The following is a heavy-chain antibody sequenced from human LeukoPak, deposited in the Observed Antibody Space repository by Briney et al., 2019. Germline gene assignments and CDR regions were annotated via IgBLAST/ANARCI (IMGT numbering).Heavy chain of an antibody. J-gene: IGHJ4*02. D-gene: IGHD6-13*01. CDR2: ISYDGSNK. V-gene: IGHV3-30-3*01. CDR3: AREGSSSPPYYFDY. CDR1: GFTFSSYA. Sequence: GGSLRLSCAASGFTFSSYAMHWVRQAPGKGLEWVAVISYDGSNKYYADSVKGRFTISRDSSKNTLYLQMNSLRAEDTAVYYCAREGSSSPPYYFDYWGQGTLVTVSS.